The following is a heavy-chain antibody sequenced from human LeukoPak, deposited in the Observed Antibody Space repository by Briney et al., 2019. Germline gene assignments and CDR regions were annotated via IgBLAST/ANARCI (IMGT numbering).Heavy chain of an antibody. CDR1: GGSISSSRYY. D-gene: IGHD2-2*01. CDR2: MYYSGST. CDR3: ATRSLPAPYWYFAL. Sequence: PSETLSLTCTVSGGSISSSRYYWGWIRQPPGKGLEWIGSMYYSGSTYYNPSLKSRVTVSVDTSRNHFSLKLTSVTAADTAVYYCATRSLPAPYWYFALWGRGTLVTVSS. J-gene: IGHJ2*01. V-gene: IGHV4-39*02.